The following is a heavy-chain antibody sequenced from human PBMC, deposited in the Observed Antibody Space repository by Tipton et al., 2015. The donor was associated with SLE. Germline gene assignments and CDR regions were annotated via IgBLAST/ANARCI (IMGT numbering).Heavy chain of an antibody. V-gene: IGHV4-39*07. D-gene: IGHD5-24*01. J-gene: IGHJ4*02. CDR1: GVSISTSTSY. CDR2: IYYSGST. Sequence: TLSLTCTVSGVSISTSTSYWGYWAWIRQPPGKGLEWIGSIYYSGSTYYNPSLKSRVTISVDTSTNRFSLKLTSVTAADTAIYYCARAYGLASPGSFDYWGQGALVIVSS. CDR3: ARAYGLASPGSFDY.